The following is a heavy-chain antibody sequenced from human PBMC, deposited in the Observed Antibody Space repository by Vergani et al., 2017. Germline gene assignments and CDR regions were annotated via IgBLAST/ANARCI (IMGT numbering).Heavy chain of an antibody. V-gene: IGHV4-39*01. Sequence: QVQLQESGPGLVKPSQTLSLTCTVSGGSISSSSYYWGWIRQPPGKGLEWIGSIYYSGSTYYNPSLKSRVTISVDTSKNQFSLKLSSVTAADTAVYYCATTPGLELGDYWGQGTLVTVSS. CDR3: ATTPGLELGDY. D-gene: IGHD1-7*01. CDR2: IYYSGST. J-gene: IGHJ4*02. CDR1: GGSISSSSYY.